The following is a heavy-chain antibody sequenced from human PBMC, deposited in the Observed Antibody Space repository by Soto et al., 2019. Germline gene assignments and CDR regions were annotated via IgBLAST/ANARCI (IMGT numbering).Heavy chain of an antibody. J-gene: IGHJ6*02. V-gene: IGHV4-34*01. D-gene: IGHD3-22*01. CDR2: INHSGST. CDR3: ARHKPYYYDSSAGGDYYYGMDV. CDR1: GGSFSGYY. Sequence: SETLSLTCAVYGGSFSGYYWSWIRKPPGKGLEWIGEINHSGSTNYNPSLKSRVTISVDTSKNQFSLKLSSVTAADTAVYYCARHKPYYYDSSAGGDYYYGMDVWGQGTTVTVSS.